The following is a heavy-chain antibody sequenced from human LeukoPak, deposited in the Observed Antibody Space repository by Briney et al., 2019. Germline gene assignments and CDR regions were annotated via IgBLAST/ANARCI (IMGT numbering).Heavy chain of an antibody. J-gene: IGHJ4*02. CDR3: ARELTGFDS. CDR1: GGSISSYY. D-gene: IGHD1-20*01. Sequence: SETLSLTCTVSGGSISSYYWSWIRQPPGKGLEWIGYIYTSGSTNYNPSLKSRVTISVDTSKNQFSLQLNSVTPEDTAVYYCARELTGFDSWGQGTLVTVSS. CDR2: IYTSGST. V-gene: IGHV4-4*09.